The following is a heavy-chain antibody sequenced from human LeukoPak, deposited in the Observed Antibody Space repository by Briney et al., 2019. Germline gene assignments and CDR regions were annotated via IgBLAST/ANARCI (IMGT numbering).Heavy chain of an antibody. Sequence: PGGSLRLSCAASGFAFDTYAMHWVRQAPGKGLEWVAVISYDENEKAYADSVQGRLTVSRDNSKNTLYLQMNSLRAEDTAVYYCARYLGRSEDYWGQGTLVTVSS. J-gene: IGHJ4*02. CDR2: ISYDENEK. CDR3: ARYLGRSEDY. D-gene: IGHD1-26*01. CDR1: GFAFDTYA. V-gene: IGHV3-30*04.